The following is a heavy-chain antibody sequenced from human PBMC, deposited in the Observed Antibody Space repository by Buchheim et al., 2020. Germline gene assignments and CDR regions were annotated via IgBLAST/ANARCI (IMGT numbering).Heavy chain of an antibody. Sequence: QVQLQESGPGLVKPSGTLSLTCAVSGGSISSSDWWSWVRQPPGMGLEWIGQISHSGITNYNPSLKSRVTISVYKSKNQISLKLTSVTAADTAVFFCARAREGQLVPEYYFDYWGQGAL. V-gene: IGHV4-4*02. CDR2: ISHSGIT. CDR1: GGSISSSDW. CDR3: ARAREGQLVPEYYFDY. J-gene: IGHJ4*02. D-gene: IGHD6-6*01.